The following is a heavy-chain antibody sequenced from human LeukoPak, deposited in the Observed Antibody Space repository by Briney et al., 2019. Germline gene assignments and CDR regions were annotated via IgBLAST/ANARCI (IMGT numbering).Heavy chain of an antibody. CDR2: IGTAGDP. Sequence: GGSPRLSCAASGFTFSSYDMHWVRQATGKGLEWVSAIGTAGDPYYPGSVKGRFTISRENAKNSLYLQMNSLRAGDTAVYYCARGASREGRYYYYGMDVWGKGTTVTVSS. CDR1: GFTFSSYD. V-gene: IGHV3-13*05. D-gene: IGHD1-26*01. CDR3: ARGASREGRYYYYGMDV. J-gene: IGHJ6*04.